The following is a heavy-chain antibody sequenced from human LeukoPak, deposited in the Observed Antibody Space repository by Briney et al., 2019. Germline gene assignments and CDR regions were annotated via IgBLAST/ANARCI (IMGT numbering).Heavy chain of an antibody. CDR3: ARDLDVRGVIIPDVFDI. J-gene: IGHJ3*02. CDR1: GGSISSGSYY. CDR2: IYTSGST. D-gene: IGHD3-10*02. Sequence: SETLSLTCTVSGGSISSGSYYWSWIRQPAGKGLEWIGRIYTSGSTNYNPSLKSRVTISVDTSKNQFSLKLSSVTAADTAVYYCARDLDVRGVIIPDVFDIWGQGTMVTVSS. V-gene: IGHV4-61*02.